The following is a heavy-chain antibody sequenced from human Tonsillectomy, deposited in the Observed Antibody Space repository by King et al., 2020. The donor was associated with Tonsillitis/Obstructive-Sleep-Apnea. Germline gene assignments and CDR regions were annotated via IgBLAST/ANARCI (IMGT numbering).Heavy chain of an antibody. V-gene: IGHV1-69*09. CDR2: IIPILDIA. CDR1: GGTFSTYG. Sequence: VQLVQSGAEVKKPGSSVKVSCKASGGTFSTYGFSWVRQAPGQGLEWMGRIIPILDIANYAQKFQGRVTIAAEKSTSTAYMELSSLRSEDTAVYYCARGDISGYYLDYYYYMDVWGKGTTVTVSS. D-gene: IGHD3-22*01. CDR3: ARGDISGYYLDYYYYMDV. J-gene: IGHJ6*03.